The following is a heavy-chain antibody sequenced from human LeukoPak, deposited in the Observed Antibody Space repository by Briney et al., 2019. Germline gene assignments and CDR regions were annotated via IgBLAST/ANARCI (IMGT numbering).Heavy chain of an antibody. CDR3: ARLQRTLDAFDI. Sequence: PSETLSLTCTVSGGSVSSGSYYWSWIRQPPGKGLEWIGYIYYSGSTNYNPSLKSRVTISVDTSKNQFSLKLSPVTAADTAVYYCARLQRTLDAFDIWGQGTMVTVSS. J-gene: IGHJ3*02. V-gene: IGHV4-61*01. D-gene: IGHD1-14*01. CDR2: IYYSGST. CDR1: GGSVSSGSYY.